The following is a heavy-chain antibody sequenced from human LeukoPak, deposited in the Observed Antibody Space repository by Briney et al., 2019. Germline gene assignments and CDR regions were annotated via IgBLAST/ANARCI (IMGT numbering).Heavy chain of an antibody. D-gene: IGHD3-22*01. CDR3: AKSPGGGVTFYFESTAYLDN. CDR1: GFTFNNHA. V-gene: IGHV3-23*01. CDR2: ISGRGDST. J-gene: IGHJ4*02. Sequence: PGGSLRLSCVASGFTFNNHAMTWVRQAPGKGLEWVSSISGRGDSTYYADSVKGRFSISRDNSQNTLYLQMNSLRAEDTAVYYCAKSPGGGVTFYFESTAYLDNWGQGTLVTVSS.